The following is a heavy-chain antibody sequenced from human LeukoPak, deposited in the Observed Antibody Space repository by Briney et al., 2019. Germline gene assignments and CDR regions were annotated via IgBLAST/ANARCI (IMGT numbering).Heavy chain of an antibody. D-gene: IGHD2-15*01. CDR1: GNTFRSYA. V-gene: IGHV1-69*13. CDR3: AREEEVVAATGDAFDI. J-gene: IGHJ3*02. CDR2: IVPIFGTA. Sequence: GASVKVSCKASGNTFRSYAINWVRQAPGQGLEWMGGIVPIFGTANYAQKFQGRVTITADESTSTAYMELSSLRSEDTAVYYCAREEEVVAATGDAFDIWGQGTMVTVSS.